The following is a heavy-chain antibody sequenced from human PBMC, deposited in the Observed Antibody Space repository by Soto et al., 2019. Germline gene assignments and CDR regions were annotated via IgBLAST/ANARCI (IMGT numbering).Heavy chain of an antibody. Sequence: QVQLVESGGGVVQPGRSLRLSCAASGFTFSSSGIHWVRQAPGKGLEWVADIKYDGGNKYYADSVEGRFTISRDNAKNTLYLQMNSLRAEDTAVYYCAKDRPPESGIYAQVYYYYGMDAWGQGTTVTVS. CDR3: AKDRPPESGIYAQVYYYYGMDA. D-gene: IGHD1-26*01. V-gene: IGHV3-30*18. CDR1: GFTFSSSG. CDR2: IKYDGGNK. J-gene: IGHJ6*02.